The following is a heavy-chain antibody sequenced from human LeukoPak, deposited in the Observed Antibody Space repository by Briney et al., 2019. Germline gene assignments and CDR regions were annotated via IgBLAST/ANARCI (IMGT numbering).Heavy chain of an antibody. CDR2: MHDSGIT. V-gene: IGHV4-59*01. CDR3: ATGRDAYKTGY. D-gene: IGHD5-24*01. CDR1: GGSISSYH. Sequence: PSETLSLTCTVSGGSISSYHCSWIRQPPGQGLEWIGYMHDSGITNYNPSLESRVTISVDTSKNQFSLKLNSVTAADTAVYYCATGRDAYKTGYWGQGTLVTVSS. J-gene: IGHJ4*02.